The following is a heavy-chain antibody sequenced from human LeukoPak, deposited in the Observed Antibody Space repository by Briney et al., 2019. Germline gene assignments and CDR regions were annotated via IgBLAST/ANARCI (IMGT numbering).Heavy chain of an antibody. CDR2: FDPEDGET. J-gene: IGHJ5*02. D-gene: IGHD2-15*01. Sequence: GASVKVSCKVSGYTLTELSMHWVRQAPGKGLEWMGGFDPEDGETIYAQKFQGRVTMTEDTSTDTAYMELSSLRSEDTAVYYCATDHLRMNWFDPWGQGTLVTVSS. V-gene: IGHV1-24*01. CDR3: ATDHLRMNWFDP. CDR1: GYTLTELS.